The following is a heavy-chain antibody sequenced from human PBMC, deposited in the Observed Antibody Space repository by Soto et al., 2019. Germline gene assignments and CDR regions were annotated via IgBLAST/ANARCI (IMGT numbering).Heavy chain of an antibody. D-gene: IGHD6-19*01. CDR1: GGSFSNFG. CDR2: IVPVFGRP. CDR3: ARVSAVAGSGFDP. J-gene: IGHJ5*02. Sequence: SVKVSCKASGGSFSNFGISWVRQAPGQGLEWMGGIVPVFGRPNYAQRFRGRLTITADESTSTGYMELISLRSDDTAVYYCARVSAVAGSGFDPWGQGTLVTVSS. V-gene: IGHV1-69*13.